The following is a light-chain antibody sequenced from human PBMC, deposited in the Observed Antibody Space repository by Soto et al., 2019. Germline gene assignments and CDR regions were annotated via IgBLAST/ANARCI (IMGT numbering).Light chain of an antibody. CDR2: EGS. CDR1: SSDVGSYNL. CDR3: CSDAGTRGYV. Sequence: QSALTQPASVSGSPGQSSTISCTGTSSDVGSYNLVSWYQQHPGKAPKLMFCEGSKRPSGVSDRFSGSKSGNTASLTVSGLHAEDEADYYYCSDAGTRGYVFGTGTKLTVL. V-gene: IGLV2-23*01. J-gene: IGLJ1*01.